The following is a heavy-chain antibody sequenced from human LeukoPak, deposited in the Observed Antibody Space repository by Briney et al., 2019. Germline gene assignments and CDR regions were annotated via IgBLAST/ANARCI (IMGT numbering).Heavy chain of an antibody. D-gene: IGHD3-16*01. V-gene: IGHV3-23*01. J-gene: IGHJ4*02. CDR1: GFTFSSYA. CDR2: IRGSGGRT. CDR3: AKGYYDYVWGSYYFDY. Sequence: GGSLRLSCAASGFTFSSYAMSWVRQAPGKGLEWVSAIRGSGGRTYYAESVKGRFTIYRDKSRDTLYLQMNSLRAEDTAVYYCAKGYYDYVWGSYYFDYWGQGTLVTVSS.